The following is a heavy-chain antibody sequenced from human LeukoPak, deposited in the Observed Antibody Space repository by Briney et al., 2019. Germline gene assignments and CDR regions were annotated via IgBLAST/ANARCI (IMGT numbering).Heavy chain of an antibody. J-gene: IGHJ5*02. CDR1: GYTFTIYD. V-gene: IGHV1-8*03. Sequence: ASVTVSFKASGYTFTIYDINWVRQATGQGLEWMGWLNPNSGNTGYAQKFQGRVTISRNTSINTAYMELSSLRSGDTAVYYCARMTVSGRDNWFDPWGQGTLVTVSS. CDR2: LNPNSGNT. CDR3: ARMTVSGRDNWFDP. D-gene: IGHD6-19*01.